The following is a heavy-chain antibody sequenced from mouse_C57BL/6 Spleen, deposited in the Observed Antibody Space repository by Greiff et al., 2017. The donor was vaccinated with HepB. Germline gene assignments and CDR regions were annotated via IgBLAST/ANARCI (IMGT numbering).Heavy chain of an antibody. CDR2: ISSGSSTN. CDR1: GFTFSDYG. V-gene: IGHV5-17*01. D-gene: IGHD1-1*01. J-gene: IGHJ2*01. Sequence: EVKLLEPGGGLVQPGGSLKLSCAASGFTFSDYGMHWVRQAPEKGLEWVAYISSGSSTNYYADTVKGRFTISRDNATNTLFLQMTSLRTEDTARYYCARRGYGSSYSLDYWGQGTTLTVSS. CDR3: ARRGYGSSYSLDY.